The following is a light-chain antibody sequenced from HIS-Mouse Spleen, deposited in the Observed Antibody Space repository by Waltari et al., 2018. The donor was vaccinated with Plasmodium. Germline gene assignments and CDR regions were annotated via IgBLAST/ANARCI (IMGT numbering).Light chain of an antibody. CDR3: QQYDNLPYT. CDR1: QDISNY. Sequence: DIQMTHSPSSLSASVGNRVTITCQASQDISNYLNWYQQKPGKAPKLLIYEASNLETGVPSRFSGSGSGTDFTFTISSLQPEDIATYYCQQYDNLPYTFGQGTKLEIK. J-gene: IGKJ2*01. CDR2: EAS. V-gene: IGKV1-33*01.